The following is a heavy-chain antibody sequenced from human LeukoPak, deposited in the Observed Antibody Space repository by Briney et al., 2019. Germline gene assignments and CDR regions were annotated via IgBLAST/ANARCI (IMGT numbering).Heavy chain of an antibody. CDR1: GFTFSSYA. Sequence: GGSLRLSCAASGFTFSSYAMHWVRQAPGKGLEWVAVISYDGSNKYCADSVKGRFTISRDNSKNTLYLQMNNLRAEDTAVYYCAAGIAAAGPPDYWGQGTLVTVSS. D-gene: IGHD6-13*01. J-gene: IGHJ4*02. CDR2: ISYDGSNK. V-gene: IGHV3-30-3*01. CDR3: AAGIAAAGPPDY.